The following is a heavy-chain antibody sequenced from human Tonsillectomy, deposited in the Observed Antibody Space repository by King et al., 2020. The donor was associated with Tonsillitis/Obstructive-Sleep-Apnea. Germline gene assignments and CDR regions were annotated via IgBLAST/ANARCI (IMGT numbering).Heavy chain of an antibody. D-gene: IGHD2-21*01. Sequence: VQLVESGGGLVKPGGSLRLSCVASGFNLSDYYMSWIRQAPGKGLEWISYISIGSTYTDYADSVMGRFTISRDNAKNSLYPQMNSLRAEDTAVYFCASDSFMGGGEDFWGQGTLVTVSS. V-gene: IGHV3-11*05. CDR2: ISIGSTYT. J-gene: IGHJ4*02. CDR1: GFNLSDYY. CDR3: ASDSFMGGGEDF.